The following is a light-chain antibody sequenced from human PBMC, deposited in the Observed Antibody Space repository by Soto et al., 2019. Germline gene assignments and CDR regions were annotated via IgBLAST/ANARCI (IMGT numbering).Light chain of an antibody. J-gene: IGKJ4*01. CDR2: AAY. CDR1: QDISTY. CDR3: QKYDNAPLT. V-gene: IGKV1-27*01. Sequence: DIQMTQAPSSLSASVGDRVTITCRARQDISTYLAWYQQKPGKVPKLLISAAYTLQSGVPPRFSDSGSWSDFTLTISSLQPEDVAAYYYQKYDNAPLTFGGGTKVEIK.